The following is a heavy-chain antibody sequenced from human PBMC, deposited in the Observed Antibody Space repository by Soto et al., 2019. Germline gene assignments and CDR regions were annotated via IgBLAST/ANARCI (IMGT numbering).Heavy chain of an antibody. V-gene: IGHV1-69*06. Sequence: QAQLVQSGAEVKKPGSSVKVSCRASGATFTNSVITWVRKGPGQGLEFMGVIIPLLGTVDYAENFQGRVTLSAYKVTNTVYLEMRSLRYDDTAVYYCARSGLRRPHNHYRFFGLDVWGHGTTVSV. CDR3: ARSGLRRPHNHYRFFGLDV. CDR1: GATFTNSV. D-gene: IGHD3-16*01. J-gene: IGHJ6*02. CDR2: IIPLLGTV.